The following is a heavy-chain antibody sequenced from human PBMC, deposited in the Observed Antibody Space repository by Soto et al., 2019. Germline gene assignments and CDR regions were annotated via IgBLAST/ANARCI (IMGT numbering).Heavy chain of an antibody. CDR1: GYSFTTYW. Sequence: PRESLKISCKASGYSFTTYWIGWVRQMPGKGLEWMGIIYPGDSDTRYSPSFQGQVTISADTSISTAYLQWSSLKASDTAIYYCVRGYTYAGREGFDPWGQGTLVTVSS. CDR2: IYPGDSDT. J-gene: IGHJ5*02. D-gene: IGHD5-18*01. CDR3: VRGYTYAGREGFDP. V-gene: IGHV5-51*01.